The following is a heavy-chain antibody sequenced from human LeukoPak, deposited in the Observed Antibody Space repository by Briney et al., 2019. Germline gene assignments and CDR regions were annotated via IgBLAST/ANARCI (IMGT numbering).Heavy chain of an antibody. J-gene: IGHJ4*02. D-gene: IGHD6-13*01. Sequence: GGSLRLSCAASGFTLDSHAMSWVRQAPGKGLEWISTFIESSGSAHYADSVKGRFTISRDISKNTLYLQMNSLRAEDTAVYYCARDPSRSWWGYFDYWGQGALVTVSS. CDR3: ARDPSRSWWGYFDY. V-gene: IGHV3-23*01. CDR1: GFTLDSHA. CDR2: FIESSGSA.